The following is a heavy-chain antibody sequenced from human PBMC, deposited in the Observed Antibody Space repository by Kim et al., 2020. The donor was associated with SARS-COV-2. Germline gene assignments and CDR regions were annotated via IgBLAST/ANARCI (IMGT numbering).Heavy chain of an antibody. J-gene: IGHJ5*02. V-gene: IGHV1-2*02. CDR3: AGVLWHSGLRFGWFDP. D-gene: IGHD3-3*01. CDR2: INPNSGGT. CDR1: GYTFTGYY. Sequence: ASVKVSCKASGYTFTGYYMHWVRQAPGQGLEWMGWINPNSGGTNYAQKFQGRVTMTRDTSISTAYMELSRLRSDDTAVYYCAGVLWHSGLRFGWFDPWGQGTLVTVSS.